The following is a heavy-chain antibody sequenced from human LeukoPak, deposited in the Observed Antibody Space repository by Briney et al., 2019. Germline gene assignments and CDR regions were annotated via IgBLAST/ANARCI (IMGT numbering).Heavy chain of an antibody. CDR3: ARTAPYAGSWNAKANSYYFDY. V-gene: IGHV1-2*06. CDR1: EYTFTGYY. J-gene: IGHJ4*02. Sequence: VASVKVSCKASEYTFTGYYMHWVRQAPGQGLEWMGRINPHSGGTNYAQKFQDRVTMTRDTSISTAYMELNSLRSEDTAVYYCARTAPYAGSWNAKANSYYFDYWGQGSLVTVSS. D-gene: IGHD1-1*01. CDR2: INPHSGGT.